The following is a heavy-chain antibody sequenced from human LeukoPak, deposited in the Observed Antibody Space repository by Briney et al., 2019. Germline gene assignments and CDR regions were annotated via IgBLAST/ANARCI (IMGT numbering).Heavy chain of an antibody. J-gene: IGHJ4*02. D-gene: IGHD3-22*01. Sequence: PGGSLRLTCAASGFIFSDYGMHWVRQAPGKGLEWVADVWHDGHKKFYADSVKGRFTISRDNSKNTLYLQMNSLRAEDTAVHYCAKDQAEYYYDSSGYWLYWGQGTLVTVSS. CDR3: AKDQAEYYYDSSGYWLY. CDR2: VWHDGHKK. CDR1: GFIFSDYG. V-gene: IGHV3-33*06.